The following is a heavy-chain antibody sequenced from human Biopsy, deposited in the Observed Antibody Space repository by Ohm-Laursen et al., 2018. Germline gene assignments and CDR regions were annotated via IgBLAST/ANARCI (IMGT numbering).Heavy chain of an antibody. D-gene: IGHD2/OR15-2a*01. V-gene: IGHV4-59*01. CDR1: GGSISSDY. J-gene: IGHJ6*02. Sequence: VTLFLTCTASGGSISSDYWSWTRQTPGKGLEWIGYLYYSGSTNYNPSLKSRVTISVDTSKNQFSLRLNSVTAADTAVYYCARATNSTGWPYYYFYGMDVWGQGTTVTVSS. CDR2: LYYSGST. CDR3: ARATNSTGWPYYYFYGMDV.